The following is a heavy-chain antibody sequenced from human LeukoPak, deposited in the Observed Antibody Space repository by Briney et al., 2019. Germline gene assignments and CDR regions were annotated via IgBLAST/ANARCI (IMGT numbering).Heavy chain of an antibody. Sequence: SETLSLTCSVSGGSISTYHWSWIRQPPGKGLEWIGYIYYSGDTNYNPSLKSRVIITADTSKNQLSLMLHSVTAADTAVYYCARELGSGFDIWGQGTVVTVSS. CDR3: ARELGSGFDI. CDR1: GGSISTYH. D-gene: IGHD6-19*01. CDR2: IYYSGDT. V-gene: IGHV4-59*12. J-gene: IGHJ3*02.